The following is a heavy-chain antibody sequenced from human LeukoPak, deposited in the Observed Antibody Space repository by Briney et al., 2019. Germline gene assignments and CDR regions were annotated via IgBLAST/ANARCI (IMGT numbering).Heavy chain of an antibody. CDR1: GGSISSGGYY. CDR3: ARVGAVAGYDY. J-gene: IGHJ4*02. Sequence: PSQTLSLTCTVSGGSISSGGYYWSWIRQHPGKGLEWIGYIYYSGSTYYNPSLKSRVTISVDKSKNQFSLKLSSVTAADTAVYYCARVGAVAGYDYWGQGTLVTVSS. V-gene: IGHV4-31*03. D-gene: IGHD6-19*01. CDR2: IYYSGST.